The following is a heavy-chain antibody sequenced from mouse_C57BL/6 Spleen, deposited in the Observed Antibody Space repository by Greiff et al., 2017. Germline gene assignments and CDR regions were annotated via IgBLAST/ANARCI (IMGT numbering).Heavy chain of an antibody. CDR2: ISYDGSN. Sequence: EVKLLESGPGLVKPSQSLSLTCSVTGYSITSGYYWNWIRQFPGNKLEWMGYISYDGSNNYNPSLKNRISITRDTSKNQFFLKLNSVTTEDTATYYCASGWLPRFAYWGQGTLVTVSA. J-gene: IGHJ3*01. CDR1: GYSITSGYY. V-gene: IGHV3-6*01. CDR3: ASGWLPRFAY. D-gene: IGHD2-2*01.